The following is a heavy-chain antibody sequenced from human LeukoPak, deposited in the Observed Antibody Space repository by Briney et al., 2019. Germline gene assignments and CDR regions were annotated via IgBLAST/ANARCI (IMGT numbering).Heavy chain of an antibody. CDR2: IKSKTDGGTT. CDR3: TVAGTDY. Sequence: GGSLRLSCAASGFTFSAAWMSWVRQAPGKGLEWVARIKSKTDGGTTDYAAPVKGRLTVSRDDSKNTLYLQMTSLKTEDTAVYYCTVAGTDYWGQGTLVTVSS. V-gene: IGHV3-15*01. CDR1: GFTFSAAW. D-gene: IGHD1-1*01. J-gene: IGHJ4*02.